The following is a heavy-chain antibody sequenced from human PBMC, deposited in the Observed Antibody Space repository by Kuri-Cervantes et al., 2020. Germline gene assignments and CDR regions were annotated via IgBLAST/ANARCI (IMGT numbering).Heavy chain of an antibody. D-gene: IGHD1-26*01. CDR3: AKGYSGSYSPDL. Sequence: GESLKISCAASGFTFSSYSMNWVRQAPGKGLEWVSSISSSSSYIYYADSVKGRFTISRDNAKNSLYLQMNSLRAEDTAVYYCAKGYSGSYSPDLWGQGTLVTVSS. CDR1: GFTFSSYS. CDR2: ISSSSSYI. V-gene: IGHV3-21*04. J-gene: IGHJ5*02.